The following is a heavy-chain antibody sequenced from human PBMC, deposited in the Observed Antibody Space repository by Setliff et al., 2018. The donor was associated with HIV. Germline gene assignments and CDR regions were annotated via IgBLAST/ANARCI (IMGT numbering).Heavy chain of an antibody. V-gene: IGHV4-4*02. CDR3: ATKGAEWELPDMIFDY. J-gene: IGHJ4*02. Sequence: SGTLSLTCAVSGGSISSSNWWSWVRQPPGKGLEWIGEIYHGGSTNYNPSLKSRVIMSVDTSRNQFSLKLSSVTAADTAVYYCATKGAEWELPDMIFDYWGQGTLVTVSS. D-gene: IGHD1-26*01. CDR1: GGSISSSNW. CDR2: IYHGGST.